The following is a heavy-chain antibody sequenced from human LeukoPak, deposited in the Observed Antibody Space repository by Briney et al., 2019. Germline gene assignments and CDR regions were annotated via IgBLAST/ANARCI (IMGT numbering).Heavy chain of an antibody. Sequence: GGSLRLSCAASGFTVGSNYMSWVRQAPGKGLEWVSVIYSGGSTYYADSVKGRFTISRDNSKNTLYLQMNSLRAEDTAVYYCARHHSSGWYSYWGQGTLVTVSS. V-gene: IGHV3-66*04. J-gene: IGHJ4*02. CDR2: IYSGGST. CDR3: ARHHSSGWYSY. CDR1: GFTVGSNY. D-gene: IGHD6-19*01.